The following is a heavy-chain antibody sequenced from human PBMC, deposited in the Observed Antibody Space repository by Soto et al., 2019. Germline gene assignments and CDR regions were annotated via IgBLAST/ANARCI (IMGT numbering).Heavy chain of an antibody. Sequence: SVKVSCKASGGTFSSYAISWVRQAPGQGLEWMGGIIPIFGTANYAQKFQGRVTITADESTSTAYMGLSSLRSEDTAVYYWARRYSYGTRDYYYGMDGWGQGTTVTVSS. CDR2: IIPIFGTA. D-gene: IGHD5-18*01. CDR1: GGTFSSYA. CDR3: ARRYSYGTRDYYYGMDG. J-gene: IGHJ6*02. V-gene: IGHV1-69*13.